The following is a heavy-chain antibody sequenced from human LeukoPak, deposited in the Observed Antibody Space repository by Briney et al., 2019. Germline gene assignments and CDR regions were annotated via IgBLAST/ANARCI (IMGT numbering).Heavy chain of an antibody. J-gene: IGHJ4*02. CDR1: GFTFSSYA. CDR3: ARETTTEDYFDY. CDR2: VSYDGTNK. Sequence: GRSLRLSCAASGFTFSSYAVHWVRQAPGKGLEWVAVVSYDGTNKYYADSVKGRFTISRDNSKNTLYLQMNSLGAEDTAVYYCARETTTEDYFDYWGQGTLVTVSS. V-gene: IGHV3-30-3*01. D-gene: IGHD1-7*01.